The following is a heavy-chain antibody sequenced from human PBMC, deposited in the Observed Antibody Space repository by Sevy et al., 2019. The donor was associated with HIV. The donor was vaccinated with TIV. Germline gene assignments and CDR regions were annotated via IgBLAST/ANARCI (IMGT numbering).Heavy chain of an antibody. CDR1: GGSISSGGYY. CDR3: ARDTQLERRGGFDY. CDR2: IYYSGST. V-gene: IGHV4-31*03. D-gene: IGHD1-1*01. Sequence: SKTLSLTCTVSGGSISSGGYYWSWIRQHPGKGLEWIGYIYYSGSTYYNPSLKSRVTISVDTSKNQFSLKLSSVTAADTAVYYCARDTQLERRGGFDYWGQGTLVTVSS. J-gene: IGHJ4*02.